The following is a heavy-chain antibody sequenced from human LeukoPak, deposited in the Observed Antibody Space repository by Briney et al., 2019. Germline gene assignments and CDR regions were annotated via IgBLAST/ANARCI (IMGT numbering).Heavy chain of an antibody. Sequence: ASVKVSFKASGYTPTDYYMHWVRQAPGQGLEWMGRINPNSGGTNYAQKFQGRVTMTRDTSISTVYMELSRLRSDDTAVYYCARVGYYESSGYYEYWGQGTLVTVSS. J-gene: IGHJ4*02. V-gene: IGHV1-2*06. CDR2: INPNSGGT. D-gene: IGHD3-22*01. CDR1: GYTPTDYY. CDR3: ARVGYYESSGYYEY.